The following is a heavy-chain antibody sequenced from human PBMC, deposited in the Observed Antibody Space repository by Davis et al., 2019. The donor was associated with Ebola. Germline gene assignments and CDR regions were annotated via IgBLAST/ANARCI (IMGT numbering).Heavy chain of an antibody. D-gene: IGHD4-11*01. J-gene: IGHJ5*02. V-gene: IGHV2-70*11. Sequence: SGPTLVKPTPTLTLTCTFSGFSLRPSGMCVSWIRQPPGKALEWLARIDCDDVKYYSTSLKTRLTIYKDTSKNQVVLTMTNMDPVDTATYYCARTRNNYSGWFDPWGQGTLVTVSS. CDR3: ARTRNNYSGWFDP. CDR2: IDCDDVK. CDR1: GFSLRPSGMC.